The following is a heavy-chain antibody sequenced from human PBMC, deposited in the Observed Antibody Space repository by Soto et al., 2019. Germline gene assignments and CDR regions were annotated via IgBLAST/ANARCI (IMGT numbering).Heavy chain of an antibody. CDR1: GYTLTELS. Sequence: QVQLVQSGAEVKKPGASVKVSCKVSGYTLTELSMHWVRQAPGKGLEWMGGFDPEDGETVYARKFQGRVTITVDTTTKTAQMELSSLRSEDTAVSYCATGSLVFITARCMVVWGQRTTRPVYS. V-gene: IGHV1-24*01. J-gene: IGHJ6*01. CDR3: ATGSLVFITARCMVV. D-gene: IGHD1-20*01. CDR2: FDPEDGET.